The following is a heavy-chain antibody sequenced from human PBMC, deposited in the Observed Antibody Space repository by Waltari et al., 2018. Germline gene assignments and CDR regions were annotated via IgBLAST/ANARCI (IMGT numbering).Heavy chain of an antibody. CDR2: ISGSGST. D-gene: IGHD3-16*01. V-gene: IGHV4-4*07. CDR3: ARDGLGSRPFDY. CDR1: GGSLRTFF. J-gene: IGHJ4*02. Sequence: QVQLQESGPGLVKPSETLCLTCTASGGSLRTFFWSWMRQPAGKGLEWIGRISGSGSTNDNPSLKSRVTMSVDTSKNQFSLKLNSVTAADTAVYYCARDGLGSRPFDYWGQGTLVTVSS.